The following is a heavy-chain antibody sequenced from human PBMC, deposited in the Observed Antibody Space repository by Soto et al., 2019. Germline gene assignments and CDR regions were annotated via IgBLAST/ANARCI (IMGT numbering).Heavy chain of an antibody. J-gene: IGHJ4*02. D-gene: IGHD3-9*01. CDR1: GGTFSSYA. CDR2: IIPIFGTA. CDR3: ARHDYDFLTGYSFGYFDY. Sequence: QVQLVQSGAEVKKPGSSVKVSCKASGGTFSSYAISWVRQAPGQGLEWMGGIIPIFGTANYAQKFQGRVTITADESTSTAYMELSSLRSEDTAVYYCARHDYDFLTGYSFGYFDYWGQGTLVTVSS. V-gene: IGHV1-69*12.